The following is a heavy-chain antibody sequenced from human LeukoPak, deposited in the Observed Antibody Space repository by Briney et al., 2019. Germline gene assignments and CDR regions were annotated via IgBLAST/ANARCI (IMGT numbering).Heavy chain of an antibody. CDR3: ARWDIVVVPAAMASMGAFYYYGMDV. CDR2: IYYSGST. CDR1: GGSISSGGYY. D-gene: IGHD2-2*01. J-gene: IGHJ6*02. V-gene: IGHV4-31*03. Sequence: SQTLSLTCTVSGGSISSGGYYWSWIRQHPGKGLEWIGYIYYSGSTNYNPSLKSRVTISVDTSKNQFSLKLSSVTAADTAVYYCARWDIVVVPAAMASMGAFYYYGMDVWGQGTTVTVSS.